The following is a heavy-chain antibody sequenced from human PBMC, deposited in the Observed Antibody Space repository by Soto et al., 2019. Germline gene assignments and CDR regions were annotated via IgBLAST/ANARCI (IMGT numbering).Heavy chain of an antibody. D-gene: IGHD1-26*01. Sequence: SETLSLPRNVSGGSVSDYYWRWIRQVPGKGLEWIGYIYYRGHTNYNPSLKSRVSISLYTPNNQFSLKLSSVTPAYTAVYYCAREGAGRAPLDIWGLGTMVTVSS. J-gene: IGHJ3*02. CDR2: IYYRGHT. CDR1: GGSVSDYY. V-gene: IGHV4-59*02. CDR3: AREGAGRAPLDI.